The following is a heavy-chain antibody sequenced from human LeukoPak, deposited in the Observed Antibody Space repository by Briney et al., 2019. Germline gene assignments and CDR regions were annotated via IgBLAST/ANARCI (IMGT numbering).Heavy chain of an antibody. V-gene: IGHV3-30*03. D-gene: IGHD3-10*01. CDR3: ARDPHRAAHLGEFDY. Sequence: PLGSLRLSCAASRFILSSRGMHWVRRAPARGLEWGAVISYDGSNKYYADSVTGRFTISRNNSKNPLYLQMNSLRAEDTAVYYCARDPHRAAHLGEFDYWGQGTLVTVPS. CDR2: ISYDGSNK. CDR1: RFILSSRG. J-gene: IGHJ4*02.